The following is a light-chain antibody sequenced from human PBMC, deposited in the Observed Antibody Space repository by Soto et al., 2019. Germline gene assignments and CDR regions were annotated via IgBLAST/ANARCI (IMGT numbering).Light chain of an antibody. CDR1: QDISNF. V-gene: IGKV1-27*01. CDR2: AAS. J-gene: IGKJ1*01. Sequence: DFQMTQSPSSLSASVGDRVTISCRAGQDISNFLAWYQQRPGKVPKLLIYAASTLQSGVPSRFSGSGSGTDFTLNISSLQPEDAATYFCQRYRGAPRTFGQGTKVEI. CDR3: QRYRGAPRT.